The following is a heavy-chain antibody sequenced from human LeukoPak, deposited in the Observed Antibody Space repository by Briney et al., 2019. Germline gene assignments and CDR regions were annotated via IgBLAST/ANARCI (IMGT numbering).Heavy chain of an antibody. V-gene: IGHV1-69*06. J-gene: IGHJ5*02. CDR3: AREDPRIAMVRGVVNWIDP. Sequence: ASVKVSCTASGGTFSSYAISWVRQAPGQGLEWMGRIIPIFGTANYAQKFQGRVTITADKSTSTAYMELRSLRSEDTAVYYCAREDPRIAMVRGVVNWIDPCGQGTLVTVSS. CDR2: IIPIFGTA. CDR1: GGTFSSYA. D-gene: IGHD3-10*01.